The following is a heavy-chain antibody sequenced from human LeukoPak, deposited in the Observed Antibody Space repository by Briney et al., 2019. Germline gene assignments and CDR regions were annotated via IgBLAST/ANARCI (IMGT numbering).Heavy chain of an antibody. CDR3: AKSSDVDTAIEGASDY. Sequence: PGGSLRLSCAASGFTFSSYAMSWVRQAPGKGLEWVSAISGSGGSTYYADSVKGRFTISRDNSKNTLYLQMNSLRAEDTAVYYCAKSSDVDTAIEGASDYWGQGTLVTVSS. CDR2: ISGSGGST. CDR1: GFTFSSYA. J-gene: IGHJ4*02. D-gene: IGHD5-18*01. V-gene: IGHV3-23*01.